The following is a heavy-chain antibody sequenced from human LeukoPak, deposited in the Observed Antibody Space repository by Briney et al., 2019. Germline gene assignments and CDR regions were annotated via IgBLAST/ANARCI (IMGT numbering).Heavy chain of an antibody. J-gene: IGHJ6*02. CDR2: IYYSGST. CDR1: GGSISSYY. Sequence: PSETLSLTCTVSGGSISSYYWSWIRQPPGKGLEWIGYIYYSGSTNYNPSLKSRVTISVDTSKNQFSLKLSPVTAADTAVYYCAGGGYCGGDCWPYYYYGMDVWGQGTTVTVSS. V-gene: IGHV4-59*01. CDR3: AGGGYCGGDCWPYYYYGMDV. D-gene: IGHD2-21*02.